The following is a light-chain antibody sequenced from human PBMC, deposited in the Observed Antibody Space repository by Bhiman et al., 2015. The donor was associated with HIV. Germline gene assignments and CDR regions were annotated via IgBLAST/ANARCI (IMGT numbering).Light chain of an antibody. Sequence: QSVLTQPPSASGTPGQRGTISCSGSSSNIGSNPVNWYQQLPGTAPKLLIYRNNQRPSGVPDRFSGSKSGTSASLAISGLQAEDEADYYCAAWDDSLNGHVFGTGTKVTVL. V-gene: IGLV1-44*01. CDR3: AAWDDSLNGHV. J-gene: IGLJ1*01. CDR2: RNN. CDR1: SSNIGSNP.